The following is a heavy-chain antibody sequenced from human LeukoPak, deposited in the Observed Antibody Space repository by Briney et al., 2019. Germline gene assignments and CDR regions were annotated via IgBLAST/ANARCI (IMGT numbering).Heavy chain of an antibody. J-gene: IGHJ3*02. Sequence: GGSLKLSCAAAGFTFSGSVMRWVRQAAGKGLELVGRIRSKRNNYATAYSASVKGRFTISRDDSKNTVYLHMDSLKTEDTALYYCSRLEDSSPIEVALDIWGQGTVVTVSS. D-gene: IGHD6-13*01. CDR1: GFTFSGSV. CDR2: IRSKRNNYAT. CDR3: SRLEDSSPIEVALDI. V-gene: IGHV3-73*01.